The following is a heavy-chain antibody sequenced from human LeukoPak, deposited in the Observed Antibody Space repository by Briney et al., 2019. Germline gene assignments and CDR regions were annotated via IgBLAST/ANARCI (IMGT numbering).Heavy chain of an antibody. CDR2: IYYSGST. Sequence: SETLSLTCTVSGGSISSYYWSWIRQPPGKGLEWIGYIYYSGSTNYNPSLKSRVTISVDTSKNQFSLKLSSVTAADTAVYYCARGGFDIWGRGTMVTVSS. V-gene: IGHV4-59*01. CDR3: ARGGFDI. J-gene: IGHJ3*02. CDR1: GGSISSYY.